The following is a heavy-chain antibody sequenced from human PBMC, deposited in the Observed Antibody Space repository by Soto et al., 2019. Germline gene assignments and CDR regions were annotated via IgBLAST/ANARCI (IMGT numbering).Heavy chain of an antibody. CDR3: AGVAYLDFCTCYYPTDS. CDR2: IILTSGTG. CDR1: GGSFSSSA. D-gene: IGHD3-3*01. Sequence: QVQLVQSGAEVKEPGSSVKVSCKASGGSFSSSAVSWVRQAPGQGLEWMGGIILTSGTGNYAQKFQGRVTITADASTATTYMELSSLRSEDTAVYFCAGVAYLDFCTCYYPTDSWGQGTLVAVSS. V-gene: IGHV1-69*01. J-gene: IGHJ4*02.